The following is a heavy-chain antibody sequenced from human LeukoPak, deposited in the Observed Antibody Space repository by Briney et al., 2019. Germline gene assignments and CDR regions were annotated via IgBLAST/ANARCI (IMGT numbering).Heavy chain of an antibody. CDR3: ARGYSSRYYYDSSGYSTAYYFDY. D-gene: IGHD3-22*01. CDR2: IYYSRSA. Sequence: PSETLSLTCTVSGGSISSYYWSWIRQPPGKGLEWIGYIYYSRSANYNPSLKRRVTISVDTSPKQFSLKLSSVPAAYTAVYYCARGYSSRYYYDSSGYSTAYYFDYWGQGTLVTVSS. J-gene: IGHJ4*02. CDR1: GGSISSYY. V-gene: IGHV4-59*01.